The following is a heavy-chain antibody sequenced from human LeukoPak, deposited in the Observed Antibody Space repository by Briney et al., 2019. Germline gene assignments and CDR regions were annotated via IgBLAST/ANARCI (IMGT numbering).Heavy chain of an antibody. CDR2: ISYDGSNK. CDR3: AKSYGDQTGAFDI. Sequence: AGGSLRLSCAASGFTFSSYGMHWVRQAPGKGLEWVAVISYDGSNKYYADSVKGRFTISRDNSKNTLYLQMNSLRAEDTAVYYCAKSYGDQTGAFDIWGQGTMVTVSS. CDR1: GFTFSSYG. J-gene: IGHJ3*02. V-gene: IGHV3-30*18. D-gene: IGHD4-17*01.